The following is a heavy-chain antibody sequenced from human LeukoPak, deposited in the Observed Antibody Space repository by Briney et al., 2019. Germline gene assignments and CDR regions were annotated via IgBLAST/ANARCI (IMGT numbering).Heavy chain of an antibody. V-gene: IGHV4-39*07. Sequence: SETLSLTCTVSGGSISSSSYYWGWIRQPPGKGLEWIGSIYYSGSTNYNPSLKSRVTISVDTSKNQFSLKLSSVTAADTAVYYCARAIAAAGYYYYYYYMDVWGKGTTVTISS. CDR1: GGSISSSSYY. J-gene: IGHJ6*03. D-gene: IGHD6-13*01. CDR3: ARAIAAAGYYYYYYYMDV. CDR2: IYYSGST.